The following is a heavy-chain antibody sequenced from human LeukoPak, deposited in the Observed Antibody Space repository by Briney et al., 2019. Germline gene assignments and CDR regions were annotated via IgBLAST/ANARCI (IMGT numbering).Heavy chain of an antibody. CDR1: GFTFSSYA. D-gene: IGHD1-26*01. J-gene: IGHJ4*02. CDR2: VSGGGNRT. CDR3: AKALGGSYYGDRGFDY. Sequence: GGSLRLSCAASGFTFSSYAMSWVRQAPGKGLEWVSVVSGGGNRTYYADSVKGRFTISRDNSKNTLYMKMSTLKAEDTAVYYCAKALGGSYYGDRGFDYWGQGTLVTVSS. V-gene: IGHV3-23*01.